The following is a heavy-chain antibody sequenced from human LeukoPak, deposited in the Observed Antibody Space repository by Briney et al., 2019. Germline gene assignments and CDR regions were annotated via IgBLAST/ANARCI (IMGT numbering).Heavy chain of an antibody. CDR1: GFTFSSYS. CDR3: ARGTATASNSPWGY. D-gene: IGHD6-13*01. V-gene: IGHV3-21*01. Sequence: GGSLRLSCAASGFTFSSYSMNWVRQAPGKGLEWVSSISSSSSYIYYADSLKGRFTISRDNAKNSLYLQMNSLRAEDTAVYYCARGTATASNSPWGYWGQGTLVTVSS. J-gene: IGHJ4*02. CDR2: ISSSSSYI.